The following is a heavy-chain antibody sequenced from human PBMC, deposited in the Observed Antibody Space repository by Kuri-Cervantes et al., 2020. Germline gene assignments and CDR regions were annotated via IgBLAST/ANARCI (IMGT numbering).Heavy chain of an antibody. CDR1: GFTFSGYG. CDR3: ARGEGYYGSGSYYFDY. V-gene: IGHV3-33*01. J-gene: IGHJ4*02. CDR2: IWYDGSNK. D-gene: IGHD3-10*01. Sequence: GESLKISCAASGFTFSGYGMHWVRQAPGKGLEWVAVIWYDGSNKYYADSVKGRFTISRDNSKNTLYLQMNSLRAEDTAVYYCARGEGYYGSGSYYFDYWGQGTLVTVSS.